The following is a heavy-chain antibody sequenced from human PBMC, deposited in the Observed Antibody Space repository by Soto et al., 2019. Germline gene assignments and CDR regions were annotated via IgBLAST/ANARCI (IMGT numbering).Heavy chain of an antibody. CDR1: GFTFSGYY. V-gene: IGHV3-11*05. CDR3: VRETAYYFDY. CDR2: ISSSGDRT. J-gene: IGHJ4*02. Sequence: QVQLVESGGGLVKPGGSLRLSCAASGFTFSGYYMSWIRQAPAKGLECISYISSSGDRTKYADSVKGRFTISRDNAKKSLYLQMNSLRAEDTAVYYCVRETAYYFDYWGQGTLVTVSS. D-gene: IGHD1-1*01.